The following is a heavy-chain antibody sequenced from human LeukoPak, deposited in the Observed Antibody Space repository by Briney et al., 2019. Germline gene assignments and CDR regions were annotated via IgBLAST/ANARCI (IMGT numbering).Heavy chain of an antibody. CDR1: GGTFISYA. CDR3: AIPPYGSGSYN. Sequence: GASVTVSCKASGGTFISYAISWVRQAPGQGLEWMGRIIPILGIANYAQKFQGRVTITADKSTSTAYMELSSLRSEDTAVYYCAIPPYGSGSYNWGQGTMVTVSS. CDR2: IIPILGIA. J-gene: IGHJ3*02. V-gene: IGHV1-69*04. D-gene: IGHD3-10*01.